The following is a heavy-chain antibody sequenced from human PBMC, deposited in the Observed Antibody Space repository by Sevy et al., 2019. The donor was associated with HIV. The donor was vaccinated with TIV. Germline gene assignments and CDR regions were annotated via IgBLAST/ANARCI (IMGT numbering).Heavy chain of an antibody. J-gene: IGHJ6*02. CDR1: GGSISSYY. CDR2: IYYSGST. D-gene: IGHD7-27*01. CDR3: ARDWRTNPTGKDYYYYGMDV. Sequence: SETLSLTCTVSGGSISSYYWSWIRQPPGKGLEWIGYIYYSGSTNYNPSLKSRVTISVDTSKNQFSLKLSSVTAADTAVYYCARDWRTNPTGKDYYYYGMDVWGQGTTVTVSS. V-gene: IGHV4-59*01.